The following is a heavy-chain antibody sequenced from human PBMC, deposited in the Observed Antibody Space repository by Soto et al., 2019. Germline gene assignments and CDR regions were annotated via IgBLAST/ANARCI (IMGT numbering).Heavy chain of an antibody. CDR3: ARLRSEDFWSGYILDF. D-gene: IGHD3-3*01. CDR2: IYPGDSDT. CDR1: GYSFTSYW. J-gene: IGHJ4*02. Sequence: PGESLKISCKGSGYSFTSYWIGWVRQMPGKGLEWMGIIYPGDSDTRYSPSFQGQVTISADKSISTAYLQWSSLKASDTAMYYCARLRSEDFWSGYILDFWAQGTLVTVSS. V-gene: IGHV5-51*01.